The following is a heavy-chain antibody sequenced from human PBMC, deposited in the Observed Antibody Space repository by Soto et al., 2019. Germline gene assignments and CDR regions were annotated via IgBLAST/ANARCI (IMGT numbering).Heavy chain of an antibody. J-gene: IGHJ4*02. D-gene: IGHD4-17*01. V-gene: IGHV4-59*08. CDR3: ARRYGPGFDY. CDR2: IYYSGST. CDR1: GGSISSYY. Sequence: QVQLQESGPGLVKPSETLSLTCTVSGGSISSYYWSWILQPPGKGLEWIGYIYYSGSTNYNPSLKSRVTISVDTSKNQFSLKLSSVTAADTAVYYCARRYGPGFDYWGQGTLVTVSS.